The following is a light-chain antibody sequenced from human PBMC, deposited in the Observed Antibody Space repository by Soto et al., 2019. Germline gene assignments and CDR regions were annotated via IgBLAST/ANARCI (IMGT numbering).Light chain of an antibody. CDR2: DVD. Sequence: QSALTQPASISGSPGQSITISCTGTNSDVGGYNYVYWYQQYPGTAPKLMIYDVDNRPSGVSYRFSGSKSGKTASLTISGLQAEDEADYYCSSYTTSSTVVFGGGTKLTVL. J-gene: IGLJ2*01. CDR1: NSDVGGYNY. CDR3: SSYTTSSTVV. V-gene: IGLV2-14*01.